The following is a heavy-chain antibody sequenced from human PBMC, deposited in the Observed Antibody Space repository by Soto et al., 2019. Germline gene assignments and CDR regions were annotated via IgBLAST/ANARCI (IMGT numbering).Heavy chain of an antibody. J-gene: IGHJ3*02. CDR1: GFTFSTYV. V-gene: IGHV3-33*01. Sequence: QVHLVESGGGVVQPGRSLRLSCAASGFTFSTYVMHWVRQAPGKGLEWVAAIWYDASNIYYADSVKGRFTISRDNSKNTLYMQVTSLRAEDTAVYYCASLIDSLDIWVQGTMVTVSS. CDR3: ASLIDSLDI. CDR2: IWYDASNI.